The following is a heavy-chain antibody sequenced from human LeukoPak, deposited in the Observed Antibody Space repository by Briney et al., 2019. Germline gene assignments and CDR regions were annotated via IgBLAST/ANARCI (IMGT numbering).Heavy chain of an antibody. Sequence: SETLSLTCTVSGGSISSYYWSWIRQPPGKGLELIGYMYDSGSTNYNPSLKSRVTISVDTSKNQFSLGLSSVTAADTAVYYCARGPTRYYFDCWGQGTLVTVSS. D-gene: IGHD4-17*01. V-gene: IGHV4-59*01. CDR3: ARGPTRYYFDC. CDR2: MYDSGST. CDR1: GGSISSYY. J-gene: IGHJ4*02.